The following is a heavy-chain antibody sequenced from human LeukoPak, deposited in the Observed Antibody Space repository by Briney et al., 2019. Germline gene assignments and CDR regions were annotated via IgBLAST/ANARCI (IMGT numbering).Heavy chain of an antibody. CDR2: IIPIFGTA. J-gene: IGHJ6*03. CDR3: ATPYSSSSVAPMDV. CDR1: GGTFSSYA. D-gene: IGHD6-6*01. V-gene: IGHV1-69*05. Sequence: VASVKVSCKASGGTFSSYAISWVRQAPGQGPEWMGRIIPIFGTANYAQKFQGRVTITTDESTSTAYMELSSLRSEDTAVYYCATPYSSSSVAPMDVWGKGTTVTVSS.